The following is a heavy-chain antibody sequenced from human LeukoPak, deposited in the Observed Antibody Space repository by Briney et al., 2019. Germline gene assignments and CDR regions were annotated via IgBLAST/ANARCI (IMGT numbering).Heavy chain of an antibody. J-gene: IGHJ4*02. CDR3: ASYYYDSGGFYAYFDS. Sequence: SETLSLTCAVYGGSFSGYYWSWVRQPPGKGLEWIGEISHSGSTNYNPSLKSRVTISVDTSKNQFSLKLSSVTAADTAVYYCASYYYDSGGFYAYFDSWGQGTLVTVSS. V-gene: IGHV4-34*01. CDR2: ISHSGST. D-gene: IGHD3-22*01. CDR1: GGSFSGYY.